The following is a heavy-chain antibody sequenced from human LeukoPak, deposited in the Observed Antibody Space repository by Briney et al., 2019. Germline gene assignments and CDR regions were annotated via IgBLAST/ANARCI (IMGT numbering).Heavy chain of an antibody. CDR3: ATNKDWAEAD. CDR2: IYYRGDI. Sequence: PSETLSLTCSVSDGSIRTYYWSWNRQSPGQGLEWIGNIYYRGDINYNPSLKSRVIISIDTSKNQFSLKVTSLTAADTAVYYCATNKDWAEADWGQGTLVIVSS. J-gene: IGHJ4*02. CDR1: DGSIRTYY. V-gene: IGHV4-59*03. D-gene: IGHD3/OR15-3a*01.